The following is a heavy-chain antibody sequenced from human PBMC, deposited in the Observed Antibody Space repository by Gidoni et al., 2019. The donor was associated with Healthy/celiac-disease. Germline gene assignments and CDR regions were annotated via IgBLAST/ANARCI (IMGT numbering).Heavy chain of an antibody. CDR2: IRGSGGST. CDR1: GFTFRTYA. Sequence: EVQLLESGGGLVQPGGSLSLSCAASGFTFRTYAMRWFRQAPGKGLEWVSAIRGSGGSTYYADSVKGRFTISRDNSKNTLYLQMNSLRAEDTAVYYCAKSHYYDSSGYLPPYYYYGMDVWGQGTTVTVSS. CDR3: AKSHYYDSSGYLPPYYYYGMDV. V-gene: IGHV3-23*01. J-gene: IGHJ6*02. D-gene: IGHD3-22*01.